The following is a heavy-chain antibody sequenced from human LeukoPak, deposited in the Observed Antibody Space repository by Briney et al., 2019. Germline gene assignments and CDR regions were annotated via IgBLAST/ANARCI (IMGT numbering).Heavy chain of an antibody. D-gene: IGHD3-3*01. Sequence: PSETLSLTCAVYGGSFNNYYWSWIRQPPGTGLEWIGEINHSGSTKYNPSLKSRVTISVDTSKNQFSLKLTSVTAADTAVYYCARGTGFGVDFNYYQYYMDVWGKGTTVTVSS. CDR2: INHSGST. CDR3: ARGTGFGVDFNYYQYYMDV. CDR1: GGSFNNYY. V-gene: IGHV4-34*01. J-gene: IGHJ6*03.